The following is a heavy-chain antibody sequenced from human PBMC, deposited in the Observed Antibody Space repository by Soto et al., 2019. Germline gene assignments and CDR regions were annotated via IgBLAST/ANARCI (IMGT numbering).Heavy chain of an antibody. D-gene: IGHD3-16*02. V-gene: IGHV3-13*01. Sequence: EVQLVESGGGLVQPGGSLRLSCAASGFTFSNYDMHWVRQVTGKGLEWVSTIGTAGDTYYPGSVKGRFTISRENAKNSLYLQMNSLRAEDTAVYYCARGRLLSLYYFYYWGQGTLVTVYS. CDR1: GFTFSNYD. J-gene: IGHJ4*02. CDR3: ARGRLLSLYYFYY. CDR2: IGTAGDT.